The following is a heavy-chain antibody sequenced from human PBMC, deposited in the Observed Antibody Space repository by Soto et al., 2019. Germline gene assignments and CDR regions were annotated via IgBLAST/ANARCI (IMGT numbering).Heavy chain of an antibody. V-gene: IGHV3-15*07. J-gene: IGHJ4*02. CDR1: GFSFNSAW. CDR2: VKSDADGGAT. CDR3: STLGFRGTDGFDF. D-gene: IGHD3-3*01. Sequence: GGSLRLSCVASGFSFNSAWMNWVRRVPGKGLEWVGRVKSDADGGATDYAAPVKGRFTISRDDSRKTLYLQMNSLKTEDTAVYYCSTLGFRGTDGFDFWGQGTLVTVSS.